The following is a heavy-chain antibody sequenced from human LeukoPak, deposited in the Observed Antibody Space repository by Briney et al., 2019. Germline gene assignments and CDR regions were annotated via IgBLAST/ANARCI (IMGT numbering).Heavy chain of an antibody. Sequence: GGSLRLSCAASGLTFSKCWMLWVRHAPGKGLESVSRINTDGTVTTYADSVKGRFTVSRDNAENTMFLQMHSVRDEDTAVYYCASKQRLVPPSDSWGGGPPVSVSS. J-gene: IGHJ5*01. CDR2: INTDGTVT. CDR3: ASKQRLVPPSDS. D-gene: IGHD6-13*01. CDR1: GLTFSKCW. V-gene: IGHV3-74*01.